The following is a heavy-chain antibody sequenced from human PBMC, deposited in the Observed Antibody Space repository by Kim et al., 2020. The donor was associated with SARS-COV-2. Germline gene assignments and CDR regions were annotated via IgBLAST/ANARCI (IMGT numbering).Heavy chain of an antibody. V-gene: IGHV2-70*11. CDR2: IDWDDDK. D-gene: IGHD2-2*01. Sequence: SGPTLVNPTQTLTLTCTFSGFSLSTSAMCVSWIRQPPGKALEWLARIDWDDDKYYSTSLRTRLTISKDTPKNQVVLTVTNMDSVDTATYYCARIRCYCSSTSCQAAYFDYWGQGTLVTVSS. CDR3: ARIRCYCSSTSCQAAYFDY. CDR1: GFSLSTSAMC. J-gene: IGHJ4*02.